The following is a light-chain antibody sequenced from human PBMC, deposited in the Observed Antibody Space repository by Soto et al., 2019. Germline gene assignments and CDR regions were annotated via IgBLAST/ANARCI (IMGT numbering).Light chain of an antibody. J-gene: IGKJ2*01. CDR2: AAS. V-gene: IGKV1-6*01. CDR3: LQDYNYPYT. CDR1: QGIRNY. Sequence: AIQMTQSPSSLSASVGDRVTITCRASQGIRNYLGWYQQKPGKSPKLLIYAASSLQSGVPSRFSVSGSGTDFNLTISSLQPEDFATYYCLQDYNYPYTFGQGTKLEIK.